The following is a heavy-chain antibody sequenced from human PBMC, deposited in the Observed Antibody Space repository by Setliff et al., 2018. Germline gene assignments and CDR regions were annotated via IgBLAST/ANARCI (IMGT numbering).Heavy chain of an antibody. CDR2: INTKTGYP. Sequence: ASVKVSCKASGYTLNNYAMNWARQAPGRGFVWMGWINTKTGYPTYAQDFTGRLVFSLDTSVNTAFVEISGLKPEDTAVYYCARDGGNGVDYWGQGTLVTVSS. D-gene: IGHD4-4*01. V-gene: IGHV7-4-1*02. CDR3: ARDGGNGVDY. CDR1: GYTLNNYA. J-gene: IGHJ4*02.